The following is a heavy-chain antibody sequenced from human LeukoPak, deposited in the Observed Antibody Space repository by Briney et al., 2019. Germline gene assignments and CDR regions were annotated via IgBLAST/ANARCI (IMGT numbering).Heavy chain of an antibody. CDR1: GYTFTGYY. J-gene: IGHJ4*02. Sequence: ASVKVSCKASGYTFTGYYMHWVRQAPGQGLEWMGWINPNSGGTNYAQKFQGRVTMTRDTSISTAYMELSRLRSDDTAVYYCARVHSSSWYGPFGYWGQGTLVTVSS. V-gene: IGHV1-2*02. CDR2: INPNSGGT. CDR3: ARVHSSSWYGPFGY. D-gene: IGHD6-13*01.